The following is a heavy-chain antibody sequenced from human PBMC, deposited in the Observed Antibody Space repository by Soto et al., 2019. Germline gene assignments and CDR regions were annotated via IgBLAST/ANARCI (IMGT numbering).Heavy chain of an antibody. J-gene: IGHJ6*02. CDR2: MNPNSGNT. Sequence: ASVKVSCKASGYTFTSYDINWVRQATGQGLEWMGWMNPNSGNTGYAQKFQGRVTMTRNTSISTAYMELSSLRSEDTAVYYCARRKAGFSSSSRGSSYYGMDVWGQGTTVTVSS. CDR3: ARRKAGFSSSSRGSSYYGMDV. D-gene: IGHD6-6*01. CDR1: GYTFTSYD. V-gene: IGHV1-8*01.